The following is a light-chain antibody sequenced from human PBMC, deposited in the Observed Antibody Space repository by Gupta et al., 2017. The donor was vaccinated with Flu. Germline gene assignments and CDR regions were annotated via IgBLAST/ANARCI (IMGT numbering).Light chain of an antibody. Sequence: QSALTQPASVSGSPGQSITISCSGTISDVGSYNFVSWYQQHPGKAPKLIIYDGSKRPSGLSNRFSASKSGNTATLTISGLQAEDEADYYCCSHANSSTWVFGGGTKLTVL. J-gene: IGLJ3*02. CDR3: CSHANSSTWV. V-gene: IGLV2-23*01. CDR1: ISDVGSYNF. CDR2: DGS.